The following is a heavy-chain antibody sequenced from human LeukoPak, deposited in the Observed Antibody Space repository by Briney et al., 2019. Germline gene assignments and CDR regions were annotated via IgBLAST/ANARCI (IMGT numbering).Heavy chain of an antibody. CDR3: ASGYSSSWYVFDY. D-gene: IGHD6-13*01. V-gene: IGHV1-2*02. J-gene: IGHJ4*02. CDR1: GYTFTGYY. CDR2: INPNSGGT. Sequence: ASVKVSCKASGYTFTGYYMHWVRQAPGQGLEWMGWINPNSGGTNYAQNFQGRVTMTRDTSISTAYMELSSLRSEDTAVYYCASGYSSSWYVFDYWGQGTLVTVSS.